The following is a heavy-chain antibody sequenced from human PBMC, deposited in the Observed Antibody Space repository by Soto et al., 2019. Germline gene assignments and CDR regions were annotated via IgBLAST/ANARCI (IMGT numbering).Heavy chain of an antibody. CDR2: MVPDGTYE. V-gene: IGHV3-30*18. CDR3: AKDWRRGPYCGATDCYLRSSVGYFLDY. CDR1: GFDFSTYA. J-gene: IGHJ4*02. Sequence: GGSLRLSCAASGFDFSTYAMHWVRRAPGRGLEWVAVMVPDGTYESYVSSVKGRFTISRDSSKNTVYLQMNSLRPEDTAIYYCAKDWRRGPYCGATDCYLRSSVGYFLDYWGQGTLVTVSS. D-gene: IGHD2-21*01.